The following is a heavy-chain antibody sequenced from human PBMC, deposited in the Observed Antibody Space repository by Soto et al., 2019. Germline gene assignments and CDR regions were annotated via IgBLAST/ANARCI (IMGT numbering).Heavy chain of an antibody. J-gene: IGHJ6*03. CDR1: GGTFSSYT. CDR2: IIPILGIA. V-gene: IGHV1-69*08. Sequence: QVQLVQSGAEVKKPGSSVKVSCKASGGTFSSYTISWVRQAPGQGLEWMGRIIPILGIANYAQKFQGRVTITAGKSTSTAVMDLSSLRSEDTAVYYCAREGLRYVDGGDRGVKTLDYYYYMDVWGKGTTVTVSS. CDR3: AREGLRYVDGGDRGVKTLDYYYYMDV. D-gene: IGHD3-9*01.